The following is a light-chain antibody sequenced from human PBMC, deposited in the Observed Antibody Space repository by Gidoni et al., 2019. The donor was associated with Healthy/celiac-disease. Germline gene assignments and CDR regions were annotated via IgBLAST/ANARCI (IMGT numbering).Light chain of an antibody. CDR1: KSVSSSY. CDR2: GAS. CDR3: QQYGSPRGIT. Sequence: EIVLTQSPGTLSLSPGERATLSCRASKSVSSSYLAWYQQKPGQAPRLLIHGASSRATGIPDRFSGSGSGTDFTLTISRLEPEDFAVYYCQQYGSPRGITFGQGTRLEIK. J-gene: IGKJ5*01. V-gene: IGKV3-20*01.